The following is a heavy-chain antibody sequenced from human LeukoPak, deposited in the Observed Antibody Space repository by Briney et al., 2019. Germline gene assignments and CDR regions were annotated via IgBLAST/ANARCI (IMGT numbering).Heavy chain of an antibody. V-gene: IGHV3-53*03. CDR3: ARGQSYYEAFDI. Sequence: AGGSLRLSCAAPGFTVSSDYMSWVRQPPGKGLEWVSVIYSGGSTNYADSVKGRFTISRDNSKNTLHLQMNSLRVEDTAVYYCARGQSYYEAFDIWGQGTMVTVSS. D-gene: IGHD1-26*01. CDR2: IYSGGST. CDR1: GFTVSSDY. J-gene: IGHJ3*02.